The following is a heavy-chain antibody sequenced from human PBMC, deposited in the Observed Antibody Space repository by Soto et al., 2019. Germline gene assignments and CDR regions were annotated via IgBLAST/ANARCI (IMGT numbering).Heavy chain of an antibody. CDR3: ARGQNIVATTEFDP. CDR1: GGTFSSYT. D-gene: IGHD5-12*01. V-gene: IGHV1-69*02. Sequence: SVKVSCKASGGTFSSYTISWVRQAPGQGLEWMGRIIPILGIANYAQKFQGRVTITADKSASTAYMELSSLRSEDTAVYYCARGQNIVATTEFDPWGQGTLVTVSS. J-gene: IGHJ5*02. CDR2: IIPILGIA.